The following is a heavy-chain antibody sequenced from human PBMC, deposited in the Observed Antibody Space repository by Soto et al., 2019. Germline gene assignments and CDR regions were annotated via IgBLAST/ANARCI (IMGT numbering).Heavy chain of an antibody. CDR1: DGSVSSGHYC. CDR3: ARDRPERFFDY. J-gene: IGHJ4*01. D-gene: IGHD3-3*01. CDR2: IYYSGST. Sequence: TSVPLSLTCTVSDGSVSSGHYCWTWIRQPPGKGLEWIGNIYYSGSTSYNPSLKSRVTVSVDTSKNQFSLKLSSVTAADTAVYYCARDRPERFFDYWGQGTLVTVSS. V-gene: IGHV4-61*01.